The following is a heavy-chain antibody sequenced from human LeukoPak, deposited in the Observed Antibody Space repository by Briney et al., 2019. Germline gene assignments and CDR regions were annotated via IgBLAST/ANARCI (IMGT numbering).Heavy chain of an antibody. Sequence: GASVKVSCKASGGTFGSYAISWARQAPGQGLEWMGRIIPIFGIANYAQKFQGRVTITADKSTSTAYMELSSLRSEDTAVYCCTVAGTGMLDYWGQGTLVTVSS. J-gene: IGHJ4*02. D-gene: IGHD6-19*01. CDR1: GGTFGSYA. CDR2: IIPIFGIA. CDR3: TVAGTGMLDY. V-gene: IGHV1-69*04.